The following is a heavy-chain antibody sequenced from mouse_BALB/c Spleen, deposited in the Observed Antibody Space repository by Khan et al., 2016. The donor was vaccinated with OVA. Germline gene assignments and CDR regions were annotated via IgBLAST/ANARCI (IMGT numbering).Heavy chain of an antibody. J-gene: IGHJ2*01. Sequence: EVELVESGPGLAKPSQSLSLTCTVTGYSITSGYGWNWIRQFPGNKLEWMGYISYSGSTNYNPSLKSRISITRDTSKNQSFLQLNSVTTEDTATYYSARTARIKYWGQGTTVTVSA. D-gene: IGHD1-2*01. CDR3: ARTARIKY. V-gene: IGHV3-2*02. CDR2: ISYSGST. CDR1: GYSITSGYG.